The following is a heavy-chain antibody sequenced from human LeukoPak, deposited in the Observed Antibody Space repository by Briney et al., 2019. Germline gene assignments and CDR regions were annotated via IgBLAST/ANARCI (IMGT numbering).Heavy chain of an antibody. D-gene: IGHD3-16*02. J-gene: IGHJ3*02. Sequence: SETLSLTCTVSGGSISSYYWSWIRQPPGKGLEWIGYIYYSGSTNYNPSLKSRVTISVDTSKNQFPLKLSSVTAADTAVYYCARDNGPTDAFDIWGQGTMVTVSS. CDR2: IYYSGST. CDR3: ARDNGPTDAFDI. CDR1: GGSISSYY. V-gene: IGHV4-59*01.